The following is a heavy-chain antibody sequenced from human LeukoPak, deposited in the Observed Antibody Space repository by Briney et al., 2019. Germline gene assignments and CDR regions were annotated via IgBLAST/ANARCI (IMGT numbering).Heavy chain of an antibody. CDR1: GYTFTSYG. CDR3: ARIGLRFLEWLSPQMYYFDY. V-gene: IGHV1-18*01. D-gene: IGHD3-3*01. J-gene: IGHJ4*02. CDR2: ISAYNGNA. Sequence: ASVKLSCKASGYTFTSYGISWVRQAPGQGLEWMGWISAYNGNANYAQKLQGRVTMTTDTSTSTASMELRSLRSDDTAVYYCARIGLRFLEWLSPQMYYFDYWGQGTLVTVSS.